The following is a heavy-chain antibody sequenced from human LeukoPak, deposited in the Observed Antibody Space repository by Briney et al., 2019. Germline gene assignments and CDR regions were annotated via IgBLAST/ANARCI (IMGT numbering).Heavy chain of an antibody. V-gene: IGHV3-23*01. D-gene: IGHD3-10*01. CDR1: GFTFSSYA. CDR3: AKKYSVVRGVSSPCDY. Sequence: GGSLRLSCAASGFTFSSYAMSWVRQAPGKGLEWVSAIRGSGGSTYYADSVKGRFTISRDNSKNTLYLQMNSLRAEDTAVYYCAKKYSVVRGVSSPCDYWGQGTLVTVSS. J-gene: IGHJ4*02. CDR2: IRGSGGST.